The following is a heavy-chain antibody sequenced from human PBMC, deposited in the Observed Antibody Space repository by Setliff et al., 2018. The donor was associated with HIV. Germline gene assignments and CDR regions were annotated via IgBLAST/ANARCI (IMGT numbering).Heavy chain of an antibody. J-gene: IGHJ4*02. V-gene: IGHV4-59*01. Sequence: SETLSLTCTVSGASIWNYYWSWIRQAPGKGLEWIGFIHFTGSSNYNPSLKSRVTISIDTSTHQFSLNLNSVTAADTAMYFCARGQDGHSVLFDYWGQGMLVTVS. CDR1: GASIWNYY. CDR3: ARGQDGHSVLFDY. D-gene: IGHD1-26*01. CDR2: IHFTGSS.